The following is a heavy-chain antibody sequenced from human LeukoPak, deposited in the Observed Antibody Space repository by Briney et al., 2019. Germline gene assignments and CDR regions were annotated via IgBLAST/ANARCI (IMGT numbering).Heavy chain of an antibody. CDR3: AKEYWGFSGSQSAGFNI. CDR2: ISYDGSNK. J-gene: IGHJ3*02. CDR1: VSEFVFSNYG. D-gene: IGHD1-26*01. V-gene: IGHV3-30*18. Sequence: GGSLRLSCAASVSEFVFSNYGMHWVRQAPGKGLEWVAVISYDGSNKYYADSVKGRFTISRDNSKNTLYLQMNSLRSEDTAVFYCAKEYWGFSGSQSAGFNIWGHGTMVTVSS.